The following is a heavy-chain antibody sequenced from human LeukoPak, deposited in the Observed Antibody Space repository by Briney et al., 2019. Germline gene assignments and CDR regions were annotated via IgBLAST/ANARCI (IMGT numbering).Heavy chain of an antibody. V-gene: IGHV4-59*12. CDR3: ARDSRGYSYGALFDY. J-gene: IGHJ4*02. Sequence: SETLSLTCTVSGASISSYYWSWIRQPPGKGLEWIGYIYYSGSTNYNPSLKSRVTISVDTSKNQFSLKLSSVTAADTAVYYCARDSRGYSYGALFDYWGQGTLVTVSS. D-gene: IGHD5-18*01. CDR1: GASISSYY. CDR2: IYYSGST.